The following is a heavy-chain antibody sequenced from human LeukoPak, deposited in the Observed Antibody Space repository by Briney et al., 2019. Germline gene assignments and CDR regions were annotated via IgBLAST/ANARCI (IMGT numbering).Heavy chain of an antibody. CDR2: INPSGTT. Sequence: PSETLSLTCAVYGETFSGYYWSWIRQTPGKGLEWIGEINPSGTTNYNPSLKSRVTISVDTSKNQFSLKLHSVTAADTAIYYCAREGVSVTHFDYWGQGTLVTVSS. J-gene: IGHJ4*02. V-gene: IGHV4-34*01. CDR1: GETFSGYY. D-gene: IGHD5/OR15-5a*01. CDR3: AREGVSVTHFDY.